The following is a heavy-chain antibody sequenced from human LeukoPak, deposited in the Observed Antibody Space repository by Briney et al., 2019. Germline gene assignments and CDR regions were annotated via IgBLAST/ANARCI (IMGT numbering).Heavy chain of an antibody. D-gene: IGHD3-22*01. CDR1: GYTFTSYY. J-gene: IGHJ3*02. Sequence: ASVKVSCKASGYTFTSYYMHWVRQAPGQGLEWMGIINPSGGSTSYAQKFQGRVTMTRDTSTSTVYMELSSLRSEDTAVYYCARGDSSGYLSAPTDAFDIWGQGTMVTVSS. V-gene: IGHV1-46*01. CDR3: ARGDSSGYLSAPTDAFDI. CDR2: INPSGGST.